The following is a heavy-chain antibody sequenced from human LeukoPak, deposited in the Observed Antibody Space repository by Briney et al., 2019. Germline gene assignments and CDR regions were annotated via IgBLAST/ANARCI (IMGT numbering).Heavy chain of an antibody. V-gene: IGHV1-18*01. CDR2: ISAYNGNT. D-gene: IGHD6-19*01. CDR3: GKAVAGTVDY. J-gene: IGHJ4*02. Sequence: ASVKVSCEASGYTFTSKGITGGRQAPGQGLEWMGWISAYNGNTNYAQKFQGRVTMTRNTSISTAYMELSSLRSEDTAVYYCGKAVAGTVDYWGQGTLVTVSS. CDR1: GYTFTSKG.